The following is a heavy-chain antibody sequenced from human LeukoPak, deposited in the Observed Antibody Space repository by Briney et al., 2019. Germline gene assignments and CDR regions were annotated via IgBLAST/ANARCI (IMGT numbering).Heavy chain of an antibody. D-gene: IGHD4-17*01. Sequence: ASVKVSCKASGYTFTSYGISWVRQAPGQGLEWMGGISAYNGNTDYAQKLQGRVTVTTDTSTSTAYMELRSLRSDDTAVYYCARVTQTDYDFDYWGQGTLVTVSS. CDR3: ARVTQTDYDFDY. J-gene: IGHJ4*02. CDR1: GYTFTSYG. CDR2: ISAYNGNT. V-gene: IGHV1-18*01.